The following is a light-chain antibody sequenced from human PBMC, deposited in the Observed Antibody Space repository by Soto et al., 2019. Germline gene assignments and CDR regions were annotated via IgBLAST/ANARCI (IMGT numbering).Light chain of an antibody. J-gene: IGLJ3*02. CDR2: DVS. CDR3: SSSTTTTSLVV. CDR1: SSDIGDYNY. V-gene: IGLV2-14*01. Sequence: QSALTQPAPVSGSPGQSITISCTGTSSDIGDYNYVSWYQQYPGKVPKLVIYDVSHRPSGVSNRFSGSKSGNTASLTISGLQAEDEAAYYCSSSTTTTSLVVFGGGTKLTVL.